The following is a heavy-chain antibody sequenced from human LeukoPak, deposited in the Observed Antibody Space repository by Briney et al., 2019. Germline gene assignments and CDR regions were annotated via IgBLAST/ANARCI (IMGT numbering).Heavy chain of an antibody. Sequence: PSETLSLTCTVSGGSISSGDYYWSWIRQPPGKGLEWIGNIYYSGSTYYNPSLKSRVTISVDTSKNQFSLKLSSVTAADTAVYYCARVGSGSYYYYYYMDVWGKGTTVTVSS. CDR1: GGSISSGDYY. CDR2: IYYSGST. CDR3: ARVGSGSYYYYYYMDV. V-gene: IGHV4-30-4*08. J-gene: IGHJ6*03. D-gene: IGHD3-22*01.